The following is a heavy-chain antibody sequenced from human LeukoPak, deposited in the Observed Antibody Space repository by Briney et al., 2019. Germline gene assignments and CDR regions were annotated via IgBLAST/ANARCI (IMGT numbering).Heavy chain of an antibody. V-gene: IGHV1-2*02. Sequence: ASVKVSCKASGYTLTGYYMHWVRQAPGQGLEWMGWINPNSGGTNYAQKFQGRVTMPRDTSISTAYMELSRLRSDDTAVYYCATLWGTTPQYYFDYWGQGTLVTVSS. CDR3: ATLWGTTPQYYFDY. D-gene: IGHD3-16*01. J-gene: IGHJ4*02. CDR1: GYTLTGYY. CDR2: INPNSGGT.